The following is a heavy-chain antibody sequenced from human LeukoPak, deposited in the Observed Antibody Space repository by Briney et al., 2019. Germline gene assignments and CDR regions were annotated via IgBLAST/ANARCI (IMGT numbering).Heavy chain of an antibody. Sequence: ASVTVSCKASGYTFTSYDINWVRQAPGQGLEWMGWMNPNSGNTGYAQKFQGRVTMTRNTSISTAYMELSSLRSDDTAVYYCARVRAPSFAQGGFDYWGQGTLVTVSS. CDR1: GYTFTSYD. CDR3: ARVRAPSFAQGGFDY. CDR2: MNPNSGNT. J-gene: IGHJ4*02. V-gene: IGHV1-8*01. D-gene: IGHD3-16*01.